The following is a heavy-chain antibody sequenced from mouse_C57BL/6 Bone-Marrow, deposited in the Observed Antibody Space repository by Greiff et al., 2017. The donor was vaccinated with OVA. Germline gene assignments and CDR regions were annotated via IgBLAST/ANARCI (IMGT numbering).Heavy chain of an antibody. CDR3: TYPCQYGSSRDY. J-gene: IGHJ2*01. CDR2: IDPADGDT. Sequence: EVKLVESGAELVRPGASVKLSCTASGFNIKDDYMHWVKQRPEQGLEWIGWIDPADGDTEYNSKFKGKATLTADTSSNTDYLQLSSLTSADTAVYYCTYPCQYGSSRDYWGQGTTLTVSS. D-gene: IGHD1-1*01. CDR1: GFNIKDDY. V-gene: IGHV14-4*01.